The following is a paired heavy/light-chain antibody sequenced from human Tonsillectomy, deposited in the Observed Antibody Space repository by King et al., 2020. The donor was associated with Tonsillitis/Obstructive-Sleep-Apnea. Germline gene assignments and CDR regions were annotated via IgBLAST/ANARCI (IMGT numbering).Heavy chain of an antibody. Sequence: QVQLVESGGGVVQPGRSLRLSCAASGFTFSSYAMHWVRQAPGKGLEWVAVISYDGSNKYYADSVKGRFTISRDNSKNTLYLQMNSLRAEDTAVYYCARDGVWGGYFEAYYYYYMDVWGKGTTVTVSS. CDR2: ISYDGSNK. V-gene: IGHV3-30*04. J-gene: IGHJ6*03. CDR3: ARDGVWGGYFEAYYYYYMDV. D-gene: IGHD3-3*01. CDR1: GFTFSSYA.
Light chain of an antibody. CDR1: SGSIASNY. J-gene: IGLJ3*02. Sequence: NFMLTQPHSVSESPGKTVTISCTRSSGSIASNYVQWYQQRPGSAPTTVIYEDNQRPSGVPDRFSGSIDSSSNSASLTISGLKTEDEADYYCQSYDSSNFWVFGGGTKLTVL. CDR2: EDN. V-gene: IGLV6-57*01. CDR3: QSYDSSNFWV.